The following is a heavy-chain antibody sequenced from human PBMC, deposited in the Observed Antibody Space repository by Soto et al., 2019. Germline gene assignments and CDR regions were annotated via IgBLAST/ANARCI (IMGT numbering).Heavy chain of an antibody. V-gene: IGHV4-30-4*01. CDR2: IYYSGST. CDR3: ARASPYYYYGMDV. Sequence: SSETLSLTCTVSGGSISSGDYYWSWIRQPPGKGLEWIGYIYYSGSTYYNPSLKSRVTISVDTSKNQFSLKLSSVTAADTAVYYCARASPYYYYGMDVWGQGTTVTVSS. J-gene: IGHJ6*02. CDR1: GGSISSGDYY. D-gene: IGHD6-6*01.